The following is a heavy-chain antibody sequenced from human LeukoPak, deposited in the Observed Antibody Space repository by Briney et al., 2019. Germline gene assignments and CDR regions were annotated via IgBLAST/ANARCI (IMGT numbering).Heavy chain of an antibody. Sequence: GGSLRLSCAASGFTFSSYWMTWVRQAPGKGLEWVANMNQNGGEKYYVDSVKGRFTISRDDSKSIAYLQMNSLKTEDTAVYYCTRGYEGAPLDYWGQGTLVTVSS. V-gene: IGHV3-7*03. J-gene: IGHJ4*02. CDR2: MNQNGGEK. CDR1: GFTFSSYW. CDR3: TRGYEGAPLDY. D-gene: IGHD3-16*01.